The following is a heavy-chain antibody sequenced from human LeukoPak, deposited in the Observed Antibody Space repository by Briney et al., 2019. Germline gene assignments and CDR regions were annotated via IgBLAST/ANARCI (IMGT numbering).Heavy chain of an antibody. CDR2: IYTSGST. J-gene: IGHJ5*02. D-gene: IGHD3-3*01. CDR3: ARTYSDFWNGYYTGIGSWFDP. CDR1: GGSISSYY. V-gene: IGHV4-4*09. Sequence: SETLSLTCTVYGGSISSYYWSWIRQPPGKGLEWIGYIYTSGSTNYNPSLKSRVTISVDTSKNQFSLKLSSVTAADTAVYYCARTYSDFWNGYYTGIGSWFDPWGQGTLVTVSS.